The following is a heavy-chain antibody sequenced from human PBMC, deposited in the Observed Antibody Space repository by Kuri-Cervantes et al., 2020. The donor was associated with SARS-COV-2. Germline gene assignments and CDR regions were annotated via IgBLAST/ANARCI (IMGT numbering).Heavy chain of an antibody. Sequence: GGSLRLSCAASKVTFGDYVIHWVRQVPGKGLEWVSGINWNNFIIGYADSVRGRFTISRDNDKNSLYLQMNSLRAEDTAVYYCARELVVRAAIYVFDIWGQGTMVTVSS. J-gene: IGHJ3*02. CDR1: KVTFGDYV. V-gene: IGHV3-9*01. D-gene: IGHD2-2*02. CDR3: ARELVVRAAIYVFDI. CDR2: INWNNFII.